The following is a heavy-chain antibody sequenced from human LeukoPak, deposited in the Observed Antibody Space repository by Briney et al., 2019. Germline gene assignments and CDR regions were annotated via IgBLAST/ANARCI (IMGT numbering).Heavy chain of an antibody. CDR1: DGSISSSNW. J-gene: IGHJ3*02. CDR2: IFYSGSS. D-gene: IGHD6-19*01. V-gene: IGHV4-4*02. CDR3: ARGGGYSSGWHDAFDI. Sequence: PSGTLSLTCAVSDGSISSSNWWSWVRQPPGKGLEWIGEIFYSGSSHYNPSLKSRVTTSVDKSKNQFSLKLSSMTAADTAIYYCARGGGYSSGWHDAFDIWGQGTMVTVSS.